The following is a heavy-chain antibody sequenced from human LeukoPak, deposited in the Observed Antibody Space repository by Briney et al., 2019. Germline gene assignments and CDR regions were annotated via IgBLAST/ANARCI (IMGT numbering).Heavy chain of an antibody. V-gene: IGHV4-39*01. CDR1: GGSISSSSYY. D-gene: IGHD4-23*01. J-gene: IGHJ4*02. CDR3: ARQMGATATVVRFDY. Sequence: SETLSLTCTVSGGSISSSSYYWGWIRQPPGKGLEWIGSIYYSGSTYYNPSLKSRVTISVDTSKNQFSLKLSSVTAADTAVYYCARQMGATATVVRFDYWGQGTLVTVPS. CDR2: IYYSGST.